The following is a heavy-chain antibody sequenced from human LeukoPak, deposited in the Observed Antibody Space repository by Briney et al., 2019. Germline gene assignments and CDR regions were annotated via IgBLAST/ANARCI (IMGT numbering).Heavy chain of an antibody. CDR3: ASLSYYDLSGYFY. Sequence: ASVKVSCKASGYPFIGNYIHWVRQAPGQGLEWMGWINPNSGGTQYSQKFQGRVTLTRDTSITTGYMELSGLTSDDTAVYYCASLSYYDLSGYFYWGQGTLVTISS. V-gene: IGHV1-2*02. J-gene: IGHJ4*02. CDR2: INPNSGGT. CDR1: GYPFIGNY. D-gene: IGHD3-22*01.